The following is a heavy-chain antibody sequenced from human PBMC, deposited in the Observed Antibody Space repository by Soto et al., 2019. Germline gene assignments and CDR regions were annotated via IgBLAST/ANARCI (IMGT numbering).Heavy chain of an antibody. J-gene: IGHJ5*02. CDR1: GYTFTSYA. CDR2: INAGNGNT. V-gene: IGHV1-3*01. CDR3: ARARTLVLENWFDP. Sequence: ASVKVSCKASGYTFTSYAMHWVRQAPGQRLEWMGWINAGNGNTKYSQKFQGRVTITRDTSASTAYMGLSSLRSEDTAVYYCARARTLVLENWFDPWGQGTLVTVSS. D-gene: IGHD6-13*01.